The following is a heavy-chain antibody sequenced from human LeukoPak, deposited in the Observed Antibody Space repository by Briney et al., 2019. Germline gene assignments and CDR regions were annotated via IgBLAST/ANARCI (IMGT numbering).Heavy chain of an antibody. V-gene: IGHV1-2*02. CDR3: AKEGDGVDP. CDR1: GYTFNTYG. Sequence: ASVKVSCKASGYTFNTYGITWVRQAPGQALEWMGWINPNSGATNYAQKFRGRVTMTRDTSINTAYMELSRLTSDDAAFYYCAKEGDGVDPWGQGTLVTVSS. CDR2: INPNSGAT. J-gene: IGHJ5*02. D-gene: IGHD3-16*01.